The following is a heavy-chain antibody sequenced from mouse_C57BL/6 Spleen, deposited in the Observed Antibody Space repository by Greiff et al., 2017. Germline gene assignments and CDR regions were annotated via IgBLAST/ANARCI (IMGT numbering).Heavy chain of an antibody. CDR1: GFTFSSYA. V-gene: IGHV5-4*01. J-gene: IGHJ2*01. Sequence: EVNLVESGGGLVKPGGSLKLSCAASGFTFSSYAMSWVRQTPEKRLEWVATISDGGSYTYYPDNVKGRFTISRDNAKNNLYLQMSHLKSEDTAMYYCARDEGTGYFDYWGQGTTLTVSS. D-gene: IGHD4-1*01. CDR3: ARDEGTGYFDY. CDR2: ISDGGSYT.